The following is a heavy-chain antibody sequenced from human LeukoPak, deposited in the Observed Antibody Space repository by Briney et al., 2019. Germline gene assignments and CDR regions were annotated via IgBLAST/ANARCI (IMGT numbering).Heavy chain of an antibody. D-gene: IGHD6-6*01. CDR1: GFTFSSYS. CDR3: ARGRDSSSSYPGY. J-gene: IGHJ4*02. V-gene: IGHV3-48*01. Sequence: GGSLRLSCAVSGFTFSSYSMTWVRQAPGKGLEWVSYISSTSSTVYYADSVKGRFTISRDNVKNSLYLQMNSLRAEDTAVYYCARGRDSSSSYPGYWGQGTLVTVSS. CDR2: ISSTSSTV.